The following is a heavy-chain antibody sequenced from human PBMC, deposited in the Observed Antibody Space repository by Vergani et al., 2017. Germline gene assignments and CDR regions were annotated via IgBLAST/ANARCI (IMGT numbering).Heavy chain of an antibody. CDR1: GFTFSSYA. CDR2: ISGSGGST. Sequence: EVHLLESGGGLVQPGGSLRLSCAASGFTFSSYAMSWVRQAPGKGLECVSSISGSGGSTYYADSVKGRFTISRDNSKNTLYLQMNSLRAEDTAVYYCAKGGPDGGYFDYWGQGTLVTVSS. V-gene: IGHV3-23*01. D-gene: IGHD1-14*01. CDR3: AKGGPDGGYFDY. J-gene: IGHJ4*02.